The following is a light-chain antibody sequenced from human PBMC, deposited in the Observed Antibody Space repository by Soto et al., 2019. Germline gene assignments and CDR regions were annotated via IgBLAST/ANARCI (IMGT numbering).Light chain of an antibody. J-gene: IGKJ4*01. Sequence: EIVLTQSPATLSLSPGERATLSCSASRSVGTSLEWFQQRPGQAPSLLIFDAFNRDTGIPPRCSGSGSGTDFTLTISNLEPDDFAVYYCQQRSQWPLTVGGGTKVEIK. CDR2: DAF. CDR3: QQRSQWPLT. V-gene: IGKV3-11*01. CDR1: RSVGTS.